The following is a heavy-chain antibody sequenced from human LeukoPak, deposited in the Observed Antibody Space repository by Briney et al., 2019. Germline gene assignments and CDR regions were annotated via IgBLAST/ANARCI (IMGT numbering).Heavy chain of an antibody. CDR1: GGSVTSGNYY. Sequence: PSETLSLTCTVSGGSVTSGNYYWNWIRQPAGKGLEWIGRIYTNGGASYNPSLKSRVTISIDASNNQFSLKLSSVTAADTAVYYCAREPPGYWGQGILVTVSS. CDR3: AREPPGY. CDR2: IYTNGGA. V-gene: IGHV4-61*02. J-gene: IGHJ4*02.